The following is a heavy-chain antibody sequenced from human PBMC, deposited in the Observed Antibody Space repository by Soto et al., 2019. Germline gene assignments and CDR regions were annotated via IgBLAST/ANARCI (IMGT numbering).Heavy chain of an antibody. Sequence: QVQLVQSGAEVKKPGSSVKVSCKASGGTFSSYAISWVRQAPGQGLEWMGGIIPISGTANYAQKFQGRVTITADESTRTAYMELSSLRSADTAVYYCARSQRSSTSYVIYYYYYSGMDVWGQGTTVTVPS. J-gene: IGHJ6*02. V-gene: IGHV1-69*01. D-gene: IGHD2-2*01. CDR2: IIPISGTA. CDR3: ARSQRSSTSYVIYYYYYSGMDV. CDR1: GGTFSSYA.